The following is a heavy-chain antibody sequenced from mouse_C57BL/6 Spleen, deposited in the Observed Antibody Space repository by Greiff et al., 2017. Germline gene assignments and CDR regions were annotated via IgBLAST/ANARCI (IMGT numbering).Heavy chain of an antibody. CDR2: IDPSDSYT. CDR3: ARRGSRDWYFDV. Sequence: QVQLQQPGAELVKPGASVKLSCKASGYTFTSYWMQWVKQRPGQGLEWIGEIDPSDSYTNYNQKFKGKATLTVDTSSSTAYMQLSSLTSEDSAVYYCARRGSRDWYFDVWGTGTTVTVSS. V-gene: IGHV1-50*01. CDR1: GYTFTSYW. J-gene: IGHJ1*03. D-gene: IGHD1-1*01.